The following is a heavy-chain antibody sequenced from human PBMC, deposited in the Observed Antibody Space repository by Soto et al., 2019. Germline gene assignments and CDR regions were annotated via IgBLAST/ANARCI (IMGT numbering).Heavy chain of an antibody. CDR2: INEDGTKR. V-gene: IGHV3-7*01. J-gene: IGHJ4*02. D-gene: IGHD2-15*01. CDR1: GFSLTQYW. Sequence: EVQLVESGGGLVQSGGSLRLSCIASGFSLTQYWMSWVRQTPRKGLEWVAKINEDGTKRDYMESVEGRFTISRDNAKNSVSLQMNSLRADDTAVYFCTRWDGRCSGGSCFFDSWGQGTLFTVSS. CDR3: TRWDGRCSGGSCFFDS.